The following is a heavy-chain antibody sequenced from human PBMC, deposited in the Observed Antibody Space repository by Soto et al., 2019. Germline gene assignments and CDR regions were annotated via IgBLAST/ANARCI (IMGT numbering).Heavy chain of an antibody. J-gene: IGHJ6*02. CDR2: ISSSRSYI. D-gene: IGHD6-19*01. CDR1: GFTFSSYS. Sequence: PGGSLRLSCAASGFTFSSYSMNWVRQAPGKGLEWVSSISSSRSYIYYADSVKGRFTISRDNAKNSPYLQMNSLRAEDTAVYYCARRYSSGSLDVWGQGTTVTVSS. V-gene: IGHV3-21*01. CDR3: ARRYSSGSLDV.